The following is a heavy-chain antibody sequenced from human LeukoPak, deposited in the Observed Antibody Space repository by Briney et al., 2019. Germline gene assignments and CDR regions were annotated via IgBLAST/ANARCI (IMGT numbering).Heavy chain of an antibody. CDR2: INHSGST. V-gene: IGHV4-34*01. Sequence: SETLSLTCAVYGGSFSGYYWSWIRQPPGKGLEWIGEINHSGSTSYNPSLKSRVTISVDTSKNQFSLKLSSVTAADTAVYYCARGPSFALWFGELSNKRYFDYWGQGTLVTVSS. CDR3: ARGPSFALWFGELSNKRYFDY. J-gene: IGHJ4*02. D-gene: IGHD3-10*01. CDR1: GGSFSGYY.